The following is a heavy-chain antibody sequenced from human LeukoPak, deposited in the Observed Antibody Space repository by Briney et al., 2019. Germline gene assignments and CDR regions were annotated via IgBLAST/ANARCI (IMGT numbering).Heavy chain of an antibody. D-gene: IGHD1-26*01. V-gene: IGHV3-21*04. Sequence: GGSLRLSCAASGFTFSSYSMNWVRQAPGKGLEWVSSISSSSSYIYYADSVKGRFTISRDNAKNSLYLQMNSLRAEDTALYYCARASSYLNWDDAFDIWGQGTLVTVSS. CDR2: ISSSSSYI. J-gene: IGHJ3*02. CDR3: ARASSYLNWDDAFDI. CDR1: GFTFSSYS.